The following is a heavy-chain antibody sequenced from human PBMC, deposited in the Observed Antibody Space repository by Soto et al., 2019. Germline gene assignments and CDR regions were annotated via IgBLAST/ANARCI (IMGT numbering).Heavy chain of an antibody. CDR3: AKDNVLRYFDWLYYYFDY. CDR2: ISYDGSNK. CDR1: GFTFSSYG. J-gene: IGHJ4*02. Sequence: PGGSLRLSCAASGFTFSSYGMHWVRQAPGKGLEWVAVISYDGSNKYYADSVKGRFTISRDNSKNTLYLQMNSLRAEDTAVYYCAKDNVLRYFDWLYYYFDYWGQGTLVTVSS. V-gene: IGHV3-30*18. D-gene: IGHD3-9*01.